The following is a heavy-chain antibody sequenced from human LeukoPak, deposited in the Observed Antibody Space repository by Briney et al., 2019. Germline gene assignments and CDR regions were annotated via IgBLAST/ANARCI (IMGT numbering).Heavy chain of an antibody. D-gene: IGHD5-24*01. J-gene: IGHJ4*02. CDR2: IYNSGST. Sequence: SETLSLTCTVSGGSISIYYWSWIRQPPGKGLEWLGYIYNSGSTYYNPSLKSRVTISVDTSKNQFSLRLTSMTAADAAVCYCVRDRELTYWGQGTLVTVSS. CDR3: VRDRELTY. CDR1: GGSISIYY. V-gene: IGHV4-59*01.